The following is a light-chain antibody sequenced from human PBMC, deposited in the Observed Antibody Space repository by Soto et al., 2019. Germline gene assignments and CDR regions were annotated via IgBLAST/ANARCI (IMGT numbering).Light chain of an antibody. J-gene: IGLJ1*01. CDR1: NIGRIS. Sequence: SYELTQPPSVSVAPGQTARITGGGNNIGRISVHWYQQKPGQAPVLVVYDDGDRPSGIPERVSGSNSGNTATLTISRVEAGDEADYYCQVWDSSSDHLYVFGTGTKVTV. CDR3: QVWDSSSDHLYV. V-gene: IGLV3-21*02. CDR2: DDG.